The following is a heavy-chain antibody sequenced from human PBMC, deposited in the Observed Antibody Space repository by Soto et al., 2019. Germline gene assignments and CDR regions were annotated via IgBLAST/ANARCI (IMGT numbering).Heavy chain of an antibody. CDR3: AKDYSNYAADY. Sequence: QVQLVESGGGVVQPGRSPRLSCAASGFTFSSYGMHWVRQAPGKGLEWVAVISYDGSNKYYADSVKGRFTISRDNSKNTLYLQMNSLRAEDTAVYYCAKDYSNYAADYWGQGTLVTVSS. CDR1: GFTFSSYG. J-gene: IGHJ4*02. D-gene: IGHD4-4*01. CDR2: ISYDGSNK. V-gene: IGHV3-30*18.